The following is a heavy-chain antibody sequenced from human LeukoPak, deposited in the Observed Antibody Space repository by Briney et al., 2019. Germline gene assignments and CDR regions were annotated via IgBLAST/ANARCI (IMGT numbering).Heavy chain of an antibody. V-gene: IGHV3-21*04. D-gene: IGHD3-3*01. CDR3: AREIPIFGGAITIDY. CDR2: ISSSGSYI. Sequence: GGSLRLSCAASGFTFSDYSINWVRQAPGKGLEWVSSISSSGSYIYYADSVKGRFTVSRDNAKSSLYLQMNSLRAEDTAVYYCAREIPIFGGAITIDYWGQGTLVTVSS. J-gene: IGHJ4*02. CDR1: GFTFSDYS.